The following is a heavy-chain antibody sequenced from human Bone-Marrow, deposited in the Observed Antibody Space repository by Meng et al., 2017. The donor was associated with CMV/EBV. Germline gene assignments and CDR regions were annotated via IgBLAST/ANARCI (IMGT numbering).Heavy chain of an antibody. V-gene: IGHV3-48*03. CDR2: ISSSGSTI. CDR3: ARSGQGNYFDY. D-gene: IGHD3-10*01. Sequence: GESLKISCAASGFTFSSYEMNWVRQAPGKGLEWVSYISSSGSTIYYADSVKGRFIISRDNAKTSLYLQMNSLRAEDTAVYYCARSGQGNYFDYWGQGTLVTVSS. CDR1: GFTFSSYE. J-gene: IGHJ4*02.